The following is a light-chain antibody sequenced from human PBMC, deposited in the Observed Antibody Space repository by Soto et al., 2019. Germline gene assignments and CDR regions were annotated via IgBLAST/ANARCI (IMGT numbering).Light chain of an antibody. CDR1: SSDVGGYNY. Sequence: QSVLTQTASVSGSPGQSITISCTGTSSDVGGYNYVSWYQQHPGKAPKLMIYEVSNRPSGVSNRFSGSKSGNTASLTISGLQAEDEADYYCSSYTSSSTGGVFGGGTKVTVL. CDR2: EVS. V-gene: IGLV2-14*01. CDR3: SSYTSSSTGGV. J-gene: IGLJ2*01.